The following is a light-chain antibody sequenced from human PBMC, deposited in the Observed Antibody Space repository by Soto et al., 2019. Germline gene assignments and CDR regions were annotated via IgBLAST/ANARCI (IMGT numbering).Light chain of an antibody. J-gene: IGLJ1*01. CDR1: SSNIGAGDD. CDR2: GNP. Sequence: QSVLTQPPSVSGAPGQRVAISCTGSSSNIGAGDDVHWYQQLPGTAPQLLIYGNPNRPSGVPDRFSGSKSGTSASLVISGLQSEDEAEYFCAGWDGSLKGFVFGTGTKVTVL. CDR3: AGWDGSLKGFV. V-gene: IGLV1-40*01.